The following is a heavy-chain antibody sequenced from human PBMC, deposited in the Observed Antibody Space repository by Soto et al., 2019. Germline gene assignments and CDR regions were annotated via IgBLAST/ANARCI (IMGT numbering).Heavy chain of an antibody. CDR3: ASERAHYKNFDY. CDR2: GSTYTDHI. V-gene: IGHV1-18*01. J-gene: IGHJ4*02. Sequence: QVQLVQSGAEVKQPGASVKVSCKTSGYTFTDYGFTWVRQAPGQGLEWMGCGSTYTDHINYAQKFQVRVTMTTYTSKSSAYMELMCLIADDSALYYCASERAHYKNFDYWGMGTLVTVSS. CDR1: GYTFTDYG. D-gene: IGHD4-4*01.